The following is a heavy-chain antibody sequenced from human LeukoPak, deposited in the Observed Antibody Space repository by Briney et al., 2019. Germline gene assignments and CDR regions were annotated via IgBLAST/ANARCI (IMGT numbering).Heavy chain of an antibody. CDR2: ISDSGGST. D-gene: IGHD2-15*01. V-gene: IGHV3-23*01. CDR3: AKLSGSSCYSPGSY. J-gene: IGHJ4*02. Sequence: GGPLRLSCAASGFTFTTYGMSWVRQAPGKGLEWVSVISDSGGSTYYADSVKGRFTISRDNSKNTLYLQMNSLRADDTAVYYCAKLSGSSCYSPGSYWGQGTLVTVSS. CDR1: GFTFTTYG.